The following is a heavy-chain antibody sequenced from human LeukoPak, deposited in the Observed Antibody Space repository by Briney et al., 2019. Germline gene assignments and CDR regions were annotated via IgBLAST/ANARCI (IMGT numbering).Heavy chain of an antibody. V-gene: IGHV4-38-2*01. J-gene: IGHJ4*02. CDR3: ARVKTDWLSDY. CDR2: IYHSGST. Sequence: SETLSLTCAVSGESLRGYKWIWIRQPPGKGLEWIGSIYHSGSTYYNPSLKSRVTISVDTSKNQFSLKLSSVTAADTAVYYCARVKTDWLSDYWGQGTLVTVSS. CDR1: GESLRGYK. D-gene: IGHD3-9*01.